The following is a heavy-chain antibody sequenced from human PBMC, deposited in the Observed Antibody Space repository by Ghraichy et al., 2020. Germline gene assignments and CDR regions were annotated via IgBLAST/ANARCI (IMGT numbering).Heavy chain of an antibody. CDR3: AKEALTLADPGHAFDL. CDR2: ISASGRST. J-gene: IGHJ3*01. D-gene: IGHD6-19*01. Sequence: GSLNISCAVSGFPLTSYAMNWVRQAPGKGLEWVSAISASGRSTYYADSVKGRFTISRDKSKKTLYLQMNSLRADDTAVYYCAKEALTLADPGHAFDLWGQGTMVTVS. CDR1: GFPLTSYA. V-gene: IGHV3-23*01.